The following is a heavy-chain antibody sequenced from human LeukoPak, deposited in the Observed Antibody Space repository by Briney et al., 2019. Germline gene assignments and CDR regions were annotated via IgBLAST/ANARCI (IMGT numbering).Heavy chain of an antibody. CDR1: GGSISSYY. D-gene: IGHD3-22*01. CDR2: IYYSGST. Sequence: PLETLSLTCTVSGGSISSYYWSWIRQPPGKGLEWIGYIYYSGSTNYNPSLKGRVTISVDTSKNQFSLKLSSVTAADTAVYYCARWATMTKSRWDAFDIWGQGTMVTVSS. J-gene: IGHJ3*02. V-gene: IGHV4-59*08. CDR3: ARWATMTKSRWDAFDI.